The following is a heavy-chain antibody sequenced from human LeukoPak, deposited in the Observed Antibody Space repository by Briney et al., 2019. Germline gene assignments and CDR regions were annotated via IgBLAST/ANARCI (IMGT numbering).Heavy chain of an antibody. J-gene: IGHJ6*02. D-gene: IGHD6-13*01. CDR1: GFTLTNYA. CDR2: INPSSGNT. V-gene: IGHV3-23*01. CDR3: AKARYSSSWPYYYGMDV. Sequence: GGSLRLSCAASGFTLTNYAMSWVRQAPGKGLEWVSSINPSSGNTYYADSVKGRFTISRDNAKNSLYLQMNSLRAEDTALYYCAKARYSSSWPYYYGMDVWGQGTTVTVSS.